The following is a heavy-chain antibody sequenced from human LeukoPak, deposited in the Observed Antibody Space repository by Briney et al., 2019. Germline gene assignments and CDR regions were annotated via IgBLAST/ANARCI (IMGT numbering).Heavy chain of an antibody. CDR2: INPNSGGT. CDR1: GYTFTGYD. CDR3: ARGSLGPYGGAPPHLYYYYGMDV. Sequence: ASVKVSCKASGYTFTGYDMNWVRQAPGQGLEWMGWINPNSGGTNYAQKFQGRVTMTRDTSISTAYMELSRLRSDDTAVYYCARGSLGPYGGAPPHLYYYYGMDVWGQGTTVTVSS. J-gene: IGHJ6*02. V-gene: IGHV1-2*02. D-gene: IGHD4-23*01.